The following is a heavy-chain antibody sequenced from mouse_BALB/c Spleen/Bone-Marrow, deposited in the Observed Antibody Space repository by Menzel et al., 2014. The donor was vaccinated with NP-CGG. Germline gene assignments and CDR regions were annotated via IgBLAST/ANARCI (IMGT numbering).Heavy chain of an antibody. CDR2: ISYSGIT. V-gene: IGHV3-2*02. CDR3: ARDYGNSVLYYYAMDY. CDR1: GYSITSDYA. D-gene: IGHD2-1*01. J-gene: IGHJ4*01. Sequence: EVKLVESGPGLVKPSQSLSLTCTVTGYSITSDYAWNWVRQFPGNKLEWMGYISYSGITGYNPSLKSRISVIRDTSRNQFFLQLSSVTTEDTATYFRARDYGNSVLYYYAMDYWGQGTSVTVSS.